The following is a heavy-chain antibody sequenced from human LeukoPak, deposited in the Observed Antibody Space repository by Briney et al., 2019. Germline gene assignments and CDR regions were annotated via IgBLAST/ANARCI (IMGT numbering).Heavy chain of an antibody. CDR2: INHSGST. D-gene: IGHD6-6*01. CDR3: ARGAHARPVDY. J-gene: IGHJ4*02. Sequence: PSETLSLTCTVSGGSISSYYWSWIRQPPGKGLEWIGEINHSGSTNYNPSLKSRVTISVDTSKNQFSLKLSSVTAADTAVYYCARGAHARPVDYWGQGTLVTVSS. V-gene: IGHV4-34*01. CDR1: GGSISSYY.